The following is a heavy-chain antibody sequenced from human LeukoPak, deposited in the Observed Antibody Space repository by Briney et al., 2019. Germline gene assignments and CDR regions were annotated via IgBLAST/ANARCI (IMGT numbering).Heavy chain of an antibody. CDR3: LTVPPYGGNSRLTY. Sequence: KPGGSLRLSCEASGFNFSRAWMTWVRPAPGKGLEWVGRIKSKTDGGTTDYAAPVRGRFTISRDDSKNTLYLQMSSLKIEDTAVYYCLTVPPYGGNSRLTYWGQGTVVTVSS. CDR2: IKSKTDGGTT. J-gene: IGHJ4*02. D-gene: IGHD4-23*01. V-gene: IGHV3-15*01. CDR1: GFNFSRAW.